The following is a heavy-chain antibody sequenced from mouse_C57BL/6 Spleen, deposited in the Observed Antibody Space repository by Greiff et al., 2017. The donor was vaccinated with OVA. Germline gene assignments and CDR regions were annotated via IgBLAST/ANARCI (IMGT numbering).Heavy chain of an antibody. V-gene: IGHV14-1*01. CDR2: IDPEDGDT. CDR3: TRDYGSSYNY. D-gene: IGHD1-1*01. J-gene: IGHJ2*01. Sequence: VQLQQSGAELVRPGASVKLSCTASGFNIKDYYMHWVKQRPEQGPEWIGRIDPEDGDTEYAPKFQGKATMTADTSSNTAYLQLSSLTSEDTAVYYCTRDYGSSYNYWGQGTTLTVSA. CDR1: GFNIKDYY.